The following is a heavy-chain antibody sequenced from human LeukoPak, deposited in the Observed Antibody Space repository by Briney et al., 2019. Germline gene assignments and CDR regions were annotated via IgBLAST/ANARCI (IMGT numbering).Heavy chain of an antibody. Sequence: ASVKVSCKASGYSFTGYYIHWVRQAPGQGLEWMGWINPDSGVINYAQKFQDRVTMTRDTSISTASMELSRLRSDDTAVYYCARVNKMRSGILMGFDPWGQGTLVTVSS. CDR1: GYSFTGYY. J-gene: IGHJ5*02. CDR2: INPDSGVI. V-gene: IGHV1-2*02. CDR3: ARVNKMRSGILMGFDP. D-gene: IGHD3-10*01.